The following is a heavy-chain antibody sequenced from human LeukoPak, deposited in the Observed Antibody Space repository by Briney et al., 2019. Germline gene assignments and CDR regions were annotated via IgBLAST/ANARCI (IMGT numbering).Heavy chain of an antibody. D-gene: IGHD3-10*02. CDR3: ARDLNYYVAMDV. CDR2: IGSTNKP. Sequence: TGGSLRLSCEVSIFPFSVYAMPCVRQARGRGREWISYIGSTNKPQYSEALKGRFTISRDNSKSMLFLQLNSLRADNTARYYCARDLNYYVAMDVWGQGTTVTVSS. V-gene: IGHV3-23*01. CDR1: IFPFSVYA. J-gene: IGHJ6*02.